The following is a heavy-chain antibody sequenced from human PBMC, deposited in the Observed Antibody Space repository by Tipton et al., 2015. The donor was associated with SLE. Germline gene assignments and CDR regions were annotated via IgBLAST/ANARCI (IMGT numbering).Heavy chain of an antibody. Sequence: TLSLTCTVSGGSISSYYWSRIRQPPGKGLEWIGFIFFTGSTDYNPSLQSRVTISVDTSENQFSLRLTSVTAADTAVYYCARSGDYSGIYYYGFDVWGQGTTVTVSS. D-gene: IGHD4-11*01. CDR1: GGSISSYY. CDR2: IFFTGST. CDR3: ARSGDYSGIYYYGFDV. J-gene: IGHJ6*02. V-gene: IGHV4-59*01.